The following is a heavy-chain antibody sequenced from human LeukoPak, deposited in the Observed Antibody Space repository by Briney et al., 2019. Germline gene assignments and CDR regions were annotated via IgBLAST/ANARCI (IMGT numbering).Heavy chain of an antibody. V-gene: IGHV1-2*02. CDR3: ARRTPLTVITLGGFDY. D-gene: IGHD3-16*01. CDR2: INPNSGGT. J-gene: IGHJ4*02. Sequence: PGASVKVSCKASGYTFTGYYMHWVRQAPGQGLEWMGWINPNSGGTNYAQKFQGRVTMTRDTSISTAYMELSRLRSDDTAVYYCARRTPLTVITLGGFDYWGQGTLVTVSS. CDR1: GYTFTGYY.